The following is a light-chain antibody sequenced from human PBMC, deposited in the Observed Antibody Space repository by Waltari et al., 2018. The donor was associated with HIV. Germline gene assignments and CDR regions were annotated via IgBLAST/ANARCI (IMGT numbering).Light chain of an antibody. CDR2: GAS. V-gene: IGKV3-15*01. CDR3: QQYDSPPRT. CDR1: QSVSSN. Sequence: EIVMTQSPATLSVSPGERATLSCRASQSVSSNLAWYQQKPGQAPRLLIYGASTRATGIPARFSGSGSGTDFTLTISSLESEDFAVDYCQQYDSPPRTFGQGTKVEIK. J-gene: IGKJ1*01.